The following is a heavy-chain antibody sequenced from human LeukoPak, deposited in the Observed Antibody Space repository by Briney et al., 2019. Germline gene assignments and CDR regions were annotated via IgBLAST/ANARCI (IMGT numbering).Heavy chain of an antibody. D-gene: IGHD2-15*01. V-gene: IGHV5-51*01. CDR1: GYRFTTYW. Sequence: GESLKISCQGFGYRFTTYWIGWVRQMPGKGLGWMGSFYPGDSDTRYSPSFRGLVTISADKSISTAYLQWNTLQASDTAMYYCVRSRGYCTDGSCYDFDYWGQGTLVTVSS. CDR3: VRSRGYCTDGSCYDFDY. J-gene: IGHJ4*02. CDR2: FYPGDSDT.